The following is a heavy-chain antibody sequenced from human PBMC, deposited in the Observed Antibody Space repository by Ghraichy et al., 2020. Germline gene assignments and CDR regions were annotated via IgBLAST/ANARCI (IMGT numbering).Heavy chain of an antibody. J-gene: IGHJ4*02. CDR3: ARGYYYDSSGYYYFDY. V-gene: IGHV1-2*02. D-gene: IGHD3-22*01. CDR2: INPNSGGT. Sequence: ASVKVSCKASGYTFTGYYMHWVRQAPGQGLEWMGWINPNSGGTNYAQKFQGRVTMTRDTSISTAYMELSRLRSDDTAVYYCARGYYYDSSGYYYFDYWGQGTLVTVSS. CDR1: GYTFTGYY.